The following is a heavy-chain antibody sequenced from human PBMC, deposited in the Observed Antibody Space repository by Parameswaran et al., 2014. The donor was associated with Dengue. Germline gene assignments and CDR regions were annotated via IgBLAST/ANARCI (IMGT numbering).Heavy chain of an antibody. CDR2: ISYSGST. V-gene: IGHV4-31*02. D-gene: IGHD2-2*01. Sequence: VRQAPGKGLDWIGYISYSGSTHYNPSLKSRVTIAVDTSKNQFSLKLSSVTAADTAVYYCARVPPAMWYYYYYMDVWGKGTTVTVSS. CDR3: ARVPPAMWYYYYYMDV. J-gene: IGHJ6*03.